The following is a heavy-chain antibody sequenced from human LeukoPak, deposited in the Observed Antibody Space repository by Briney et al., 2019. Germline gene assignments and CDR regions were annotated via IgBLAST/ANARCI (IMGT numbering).Heavy chain of an antibody. CDR3: ARHRPYSSGWRHFDY. Sequence: GESLKISCKGSGYSFSSYWIGWVRQMPGKGLEWMGIIYPGDSDTRYSPSFQGQVTISADKSINTAYLQWSSLTASDTAMYYCARHRPYSSGWRHFDYWGQGTLVTVSS. J-gene: IGHJ4*02. D-gene: IGHD6-19*01. V-gene: IGHV5-51*01. CDR1: GYSFSSYW. CDR2: IYPGDSDT.